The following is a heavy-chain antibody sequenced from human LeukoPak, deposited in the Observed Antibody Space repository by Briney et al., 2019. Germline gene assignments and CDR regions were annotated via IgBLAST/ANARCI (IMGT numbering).Heavy chain of an antibody. Sequence: SETLSLTCAVYGGSFSGYYGSWIRQPPGKGLEWIGEINHSGSTNYNPSLKSRVTISVDTSKNQFSLKLSSVTAADTAVYYCARGLSAVAGKGYWGQGTLVTVSS. CDR3: ARGLSAVAGKGY. D-gene: IGHD6-19*01. CDR2: INHSGST. V-gene: IGHV4-34*01. CDR1: GGSFSGYY. J-gene: IGHJ4*02.